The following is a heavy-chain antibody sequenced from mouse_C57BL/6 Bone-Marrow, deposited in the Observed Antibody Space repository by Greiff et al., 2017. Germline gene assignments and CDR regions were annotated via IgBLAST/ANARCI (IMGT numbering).Heavy chain of an antibody. J-gene: IGHJ3*01. CDR2: IWRGGST. V-gene: IGHV2-5*01. CDR1: GFSLTSYG. Sequence: VQLQQSGPGLVQPSQSLSITCTVSGFSLTSYGVHWVRQSPGKGLEWLGVIWRGGSTDYNAAFMSRLSITKDNSKRQVFFKMNSLQADDTAIYYCAKKGYGSSSAWFAYWGQGTLVTVSA. CDR3: AKKGYGSSSAWFAY. D-gene: IGHD1-1*01.